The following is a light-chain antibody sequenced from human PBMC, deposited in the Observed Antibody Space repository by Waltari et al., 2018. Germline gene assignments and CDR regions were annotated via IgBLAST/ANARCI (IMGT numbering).Light chain of an antibody. CDR2: EGS. CDR1: YSNVGSYRF. J-gene: IGLJ1*01. CDR3: SSYAGGSTYV. V-gene: IGLV2-23*01. Sequence: QSALTQPASVSGSLGQSITISCTGTYSNVGSYRFVSWYQQHPDKAPKLMISEGSKRSSVVSDLFSGSKSGNTASLTVSGVQAEGEADYYCSSYAGGSTYVFGTGTKVTVL.